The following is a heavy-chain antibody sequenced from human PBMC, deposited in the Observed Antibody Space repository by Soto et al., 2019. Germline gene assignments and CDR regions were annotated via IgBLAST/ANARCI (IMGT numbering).Heavy chain of an antibody. J-gene: IGHJ6*03. D-gene: IGHD3-3*01. Sequence: SQTLSLTCAISGDSVSSNSAAWNWIRQSPSRGLEWLGRTYYRSKWYNDYAVSVKSRITINPDTSKNQFSLKLSSVTAADTAVYYCARHVYDFWSGYHSQYYYYYYMDVWGKGTTVTVSS. CDR2: TYYRSKWYN. CDR1: GDSVSSNSAA. CDR3: ARHVYDFWSGYHSQYYYYYYMDV. V-gene: IGHV6-1*01.